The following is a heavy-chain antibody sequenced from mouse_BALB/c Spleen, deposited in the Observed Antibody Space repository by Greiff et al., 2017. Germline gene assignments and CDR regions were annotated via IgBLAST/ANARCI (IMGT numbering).Heavy chain of an antibody. CDR3: TRGGSSYVFDY. CDR2: ISSGGSYT. Sequence: EVMLVESGGGLVKPGGSLKLSCAASGFTFCSYTMSWVRQTPEKRLEWVATISSGGSYTYYPDSVKGRFTISRDNAKNTLYLQMSSLKSEDTAMYYCTRGGSSYVFDYWGQGTTLTVSS. J-gene: IGHJ2*01. V-gene: IGHV5-6-4*01. D-gene: IGHD1-1*01. CDR1: GFTFCSYT.